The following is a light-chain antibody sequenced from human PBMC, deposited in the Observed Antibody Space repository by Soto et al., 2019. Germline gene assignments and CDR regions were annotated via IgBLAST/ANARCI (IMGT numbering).Light chain of an antibody. J-gene: IGLJ1*01. CDR1: SSDVGGYNY. Sequence: QSALTQPASVSGSPGQSITISCTGTSSDVGGYNYVSWYQQHPGTATKLIIYDVDNRPSGVSSLFSGSKSGNTASLTISWLQAEDEADYYCSSYSSSSTPNDVFGTGTKVTVL. V-gene: IGLV2-14*01. CDR3: SSYSSSSTPNDV. CDR2: DVD.